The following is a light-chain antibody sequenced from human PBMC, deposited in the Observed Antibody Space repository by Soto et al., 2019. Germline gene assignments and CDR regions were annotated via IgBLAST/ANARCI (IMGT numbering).Light chain of an antibody. CDR2: QAS. V-gene: IGKV1-5*03. Sequence: DIQMTQSPSTLSASVGDRVTITCRASQSTSSYLAWYQQKPGKAPKLLIYQASSLENGVPSRFSGSGSGTEFTLIISSLQSEDFAVYYCQHYNNWPPWTFGQGTKVDIK. CDR3: QHYNNWPPWT. J-gene: IGKJ1*01. CDR1: QSTSSY.